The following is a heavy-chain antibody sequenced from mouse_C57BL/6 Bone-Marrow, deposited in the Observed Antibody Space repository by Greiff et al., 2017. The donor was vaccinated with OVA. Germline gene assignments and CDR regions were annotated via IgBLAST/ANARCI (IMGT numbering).Heavy chain of an antibody. J-gene: IGHJ3*01. CDR2: ISTGGGST. CDR1: GFTFSDYY. V-gene: IGHV5-12*01. D-gene: IGHD2-3*01. Sequence: EVQRVEPGGGLVQPGGSLKLSCAASGFTFSDYYMYWVSQTPEKRLEWVAYISTGGGSTYYTDTVKVRFTFSRDNATNTLYMQMSRLKSEDTAMYYCARQIYDGYFRFAYWGQGTLVTVSA. CDR3: ARQIYDGYFRFAY.